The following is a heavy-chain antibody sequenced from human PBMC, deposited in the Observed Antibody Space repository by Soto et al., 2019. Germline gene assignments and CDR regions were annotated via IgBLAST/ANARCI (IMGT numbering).Heavy chain of an antibody. J-gene: IGHJ4*02. V-gene: IGHV1-46*01. Sequence: QLQLVQSGAEVKKPGASVKVSCKASGYTFTSYYMHWVRQAPAQGLEWMGIINRSGGSTSYAQKFQGRVPMTRDTSTSTVDMELSSLRSEDTAVYYCARCRGGSCYFDYWGQGTLVTVSS. D-gene: IGHD2-15*01. CDR2: INRSGGST. CDR3: ARCRGGSCYFDY. CDR1: GYTFTSYY.